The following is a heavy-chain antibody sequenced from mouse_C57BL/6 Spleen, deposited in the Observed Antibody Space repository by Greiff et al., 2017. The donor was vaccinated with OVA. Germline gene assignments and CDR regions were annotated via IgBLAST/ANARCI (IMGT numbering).Heavy chain of an antibody. V-gene: IGHV5-16*01. J-gene: IGHJ3*01. CDR3: ARYDYYWFAY. Sequence: EVQLMESEGGLVQPGSSMKLSCTASGFTFSDYYMAWVRQVPEKGLEWVAYINYDGSGTSYLDSLKSRFIISRYNAKNILYLQMSSLKSEDTATYYCARYDYYWFAYWGQGTLGTVSA. CDR1: GFTFSDYY. D-gene: IGHD2-4*01. CDR2: INYDGSGT.